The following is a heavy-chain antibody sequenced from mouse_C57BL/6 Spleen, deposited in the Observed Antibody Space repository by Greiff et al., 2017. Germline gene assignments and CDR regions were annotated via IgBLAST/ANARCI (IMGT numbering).Heavy chain of an antibody. CDR3: ARSWYSSWFAY. D-gene: IGHD2-12*01. CDR2: IYPSDSET. J-gene: IGHJ3*01. CDR1: GYTFTSYW. V-gene: IGHV1-61*01. Sequence: VQLQQPGAELVRPGSSVKLSCKASGYTFTSYWMDWVKQRPGQGLEWIGNIYPSDSETHYNQKFKDKATLTVDKSSSTAYMQLSSLTSEDSAVYYCARSWYSSWFAYWGQGTLVTVSA.